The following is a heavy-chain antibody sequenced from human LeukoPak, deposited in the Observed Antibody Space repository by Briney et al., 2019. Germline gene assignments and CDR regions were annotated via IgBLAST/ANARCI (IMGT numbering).Heavy chain of an antibody. Sequence: GGSLRLSCEASGFTFGSHAMYWVRQAPGKGLEWVAGIFGSGGSPHYADPVKGRFTISRDNSRNTVYLQINSLRAENTAVYYCGKTTVGYSSGQKPAWPVDYWGQGTLVTVSS. CDR1: GFTFGSHA. D-gene: IGHD5-18*01. CDR2: IFGSGGSP. CDR3: GKTTVGYSSGQKPAWPVDY. V-gene: IGHV3-23*01. J-gene: IGHJ4*02.